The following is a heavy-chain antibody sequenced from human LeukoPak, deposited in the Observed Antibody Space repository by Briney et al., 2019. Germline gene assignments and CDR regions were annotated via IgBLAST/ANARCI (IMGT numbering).Heavy chain of an antibody. J-gene: IGHJ4*02. CDR3: AKARIVGAAYFDY. CDR2: ISDSGGST. CDR1: GFTFSNYA. D-gene: IGHD1-26*01. V-gene: IGHV3-23*01. Sequence: GGSLRLSCAASGFTFSNYAMNWVRQAPGKGLEWVSDISDSGGSTYYADPVKGRFTISRDNSKNTLYLQMDSLRAEDTAIYYCAKARIVGAAYFDYWGQGTLVTVSS.